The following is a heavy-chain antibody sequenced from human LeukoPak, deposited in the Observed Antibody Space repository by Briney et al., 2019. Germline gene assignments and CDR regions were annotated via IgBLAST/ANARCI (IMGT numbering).Heavy chain of an antibody. CDR2: ISSSSSYI. Sequence: GGSLRLSCAASGFTFSSYSMNWVRQAPGKGLEWVSSISSSSSYIYYADSVKGRFTISRDNAKNSLYLQMNSLRAEDTAVYYCARYISSSWYTSIDAFDIWGQGTMVTVSS. CDR1: GFTFSSYS. D-gene: IGHD6-13*01. J-gene: IGHJ3*02. V-gene: IGHV3-21*01. CDR3: ARYISSSWYTSIDAFDI.